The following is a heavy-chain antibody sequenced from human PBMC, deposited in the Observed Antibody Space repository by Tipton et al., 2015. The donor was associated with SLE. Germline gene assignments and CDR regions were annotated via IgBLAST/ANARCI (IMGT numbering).Heavy chain of an antibody. CDR1: GFSFTSYG. D-gene: IGHD6-19*01. CDR2: ISAYNGHT. CDR3: ARDKEIGAVAGTFDY. Sequence: QVQLVQSGAEVKKPGASVKVSCQASGFSFTSYGFSWVRQAPGQGLEWMGWISAYNGHTKNAQKFQGRLTTTTDTSTSTAYMELRSLGSDDTAVYYCARDKEIGAVAGTFDYWGQGTVVTVSS. V-gene: IGHV1-18*01. J-gene: IGHJ4*02.